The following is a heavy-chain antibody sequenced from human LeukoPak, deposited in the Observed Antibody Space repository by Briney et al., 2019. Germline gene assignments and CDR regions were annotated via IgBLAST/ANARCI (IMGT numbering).Heavy chain of an antibody. D-gene: IGHD3-22*01. CDR2: IKSKADGGTE. CDR3: TTDWYYYDSSGYYPIF. CDR1: GFPFSDVW. V-gene: IGHV3-15*01. J-gene: IGHJ4*02. Sequence: PGGSLRLSCAASGFPFSDVWMSWVRQAPGKGLEWVGRIKSKADGGTEDYAAPLKGRFTFSRDDSKNTLYLEMKSLKTEDTAVYYCTTDWYYYDSSGYYPIFWGQGTLVTVSS.